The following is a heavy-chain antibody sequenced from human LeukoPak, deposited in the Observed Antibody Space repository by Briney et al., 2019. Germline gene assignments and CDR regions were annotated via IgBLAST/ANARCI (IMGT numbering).Heavy chain of an antibody. V-gene: IGHV3-74*01. D-gene: IGHD3-3*01. J-gene: IGHJ4*02. Sequence: GGSLRLSCAASGFTFSSYWMHWARQAPGKGLVWVSRINSDGSSTSYADSVKGRFTISRDNAKNTLYLQMNSLRAEDTAVYYCARVYRHYDFWSGYLYLDYWGQGTLVTVSS. CDR1: GFTFSSYW. CDR2: INSDGSST. CDR3: ARVYRHYDFWSGYLYLDY.